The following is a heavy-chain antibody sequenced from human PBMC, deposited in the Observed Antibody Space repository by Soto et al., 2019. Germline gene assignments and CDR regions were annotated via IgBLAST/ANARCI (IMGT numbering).Heavy chain of an antibody. CDR1: GGTFSSYA. CDR2: IFPIFGTA. D-gene: IGHD1-26*01. Sequence: QVQLVQSGAEVKKPGSSVKVSCRASGGTFSSYAISWVRQAPGQGLEWMGGIFPIFGTANYAQKCQGRVTMTADESTSTAYMELSSLRSEDTAVYYCARVWWWELLSGAFDIWGQGTMVTVSS. CDR3: ARVWWWELLSGAFDI. J-gene: IGHJ3*02. V-gene: IGHV1-69*01.